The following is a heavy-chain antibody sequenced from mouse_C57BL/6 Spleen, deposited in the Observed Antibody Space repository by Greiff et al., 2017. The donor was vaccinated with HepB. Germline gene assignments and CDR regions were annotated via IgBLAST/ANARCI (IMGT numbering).Heavy chain of an antibody. J-gene: IGHJ4*01. V-gene: IGHV1-7*01. Sequence: VQLQQSGAELAKPGASAKLSCKASGYTFTSDWMHWVKQRPGQGMEWIGYINPSSGYTKYNQKFKDKAKLTADKSSSTAYMQLSSLTYEDSAVYYCALLLYYAMDYWGQGTSVTVSS. CDR3: ALLLYYAMDY. D-gene: IGHD2-1*01. CDR1: GYTFTSDW. CDR2: INPSSGYT.